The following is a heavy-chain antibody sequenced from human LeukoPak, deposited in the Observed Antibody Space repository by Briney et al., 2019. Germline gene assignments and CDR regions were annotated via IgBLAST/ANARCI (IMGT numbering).Heavy chain of an antibody. CDR3: ARDTDIVVSPALTDGMDV. D-gene: IGHD2-2*01. CDR1: GYTFTSYA. J-gene: IGHJ6*02. V-gene: IGHV1-3*01. CDR2: INAGNGNT. Sequence: ASVKASCKASGYTFTSYAMHLVRQAPGQRLEWMGWINAGNGNTKYSQKFQGRVTITRDTSASTAYMELSSLRSEDTAVYYCARDTDIVVSPALTDGMDVWGQGTTVTVSS.